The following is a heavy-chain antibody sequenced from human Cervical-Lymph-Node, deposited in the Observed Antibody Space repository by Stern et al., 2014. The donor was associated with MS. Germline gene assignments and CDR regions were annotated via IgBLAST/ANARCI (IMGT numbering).Heavy chain of an antibody. CDR1: GFHFSSYG. Sequence: VQLVESGGGVAQPGRSLRVSCAASGFHFSSYGMHWVRQAPGKGLEWVALISYDGIKKYHGESGKGRLTIATENSKNTLDLQMNSVRAEDTAVYYCAKDSACSDGSCQLDVWGQGTTVTVSS. CDR3: AKDSACSDGSCQLDV. V-gene: IGHV3-30*18. J-gene: IGHJ6*02. D-gene: IGHD2-15*01. CDR2: ISYDGIKK.